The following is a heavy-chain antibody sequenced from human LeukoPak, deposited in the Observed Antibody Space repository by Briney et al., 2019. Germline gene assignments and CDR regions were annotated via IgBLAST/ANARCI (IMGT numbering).Heavy chain of an antibody. J-gene: IGHJ5*02. D-gene: IGHD2-15*01. CDR2: IKQDGSEK. CDR3: ARAYTDCSGGSCHYNWFDP. Sequence: GGSLRLSCAASGFTFSTYWMSWVRQAPGKGLEWVANIKQDGSEKYNVDSMKGRFTISRDNAKNSLYLQMNSLRAEDTAVYYCARAYTDCSGGSCHYNWFDPWGQGTLVTVSP. CDR1: GFTFSTYW. V-gene: IGHV3-7*03.